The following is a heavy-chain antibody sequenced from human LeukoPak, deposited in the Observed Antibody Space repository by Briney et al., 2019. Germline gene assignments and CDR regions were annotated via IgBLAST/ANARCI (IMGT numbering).Heavy chain of an antibody. J-gene: IGHJ4*02. D-gene: IGHD2-2*03. V-gene: IGHV3-21*01. CDR3: ARVDIVVVPAIFDY. CDR1: GFTFSSYS. CDR2: ISSSSSYI. Sequence: EGSLRLSCAASGFTFSSYSMNWVRQAPGKGLEWVSSISSSSSYIYYADSVKGRFTISRDNAKNSLYLQMNSLRAEDTAVYYCARVDIVVVPAIFDYWGQGTLVTVSS.